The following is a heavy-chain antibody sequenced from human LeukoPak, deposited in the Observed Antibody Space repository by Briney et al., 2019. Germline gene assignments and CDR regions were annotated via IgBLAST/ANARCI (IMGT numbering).Heavy chain of an antibody. Sequence: SQTLSLTCAISGDSVSSNSAAWNWIRQSPSRGLEWLGRTYYRSKWYNDYAVSVKSRITINPDTSKNQFSLQLNSVTPEDTAVYYCAKDSYYDYVWGSYRYTNQFDYWGQGTLVTVSS. CDR1: GDSVSSNSAA. CDR3: AKDSYYDYVWGSYRYTNQFDY. D-gene: IGHD3-16*02. CDR2: TYYRSKWYN. J-gene: IGHJ4*02. V-gene: IGHV6-1*01.